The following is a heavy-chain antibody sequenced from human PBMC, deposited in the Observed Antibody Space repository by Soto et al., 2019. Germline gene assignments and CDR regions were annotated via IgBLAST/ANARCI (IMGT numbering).Heavy chain of an antibody. V-gene: IGHV3-30*03. CDR3: ARGTIVARQHLDY. J-gene: IGHJ4*02. D-gene: IGHD6-6*01. CDR2: ISIRGGDE. Sequence: QVQLVESGGGVVQPGKSLRLSCAASGFTFSSYAMHWARQAPGKVLEWVTVISIRGGDEYYAESVRGRFTISRDDSMNTLYLQMDSLRVEDTAVYYCARGTIVARQHLDYWGQGTLVTVSS. CDR1: GFTFSSYA.